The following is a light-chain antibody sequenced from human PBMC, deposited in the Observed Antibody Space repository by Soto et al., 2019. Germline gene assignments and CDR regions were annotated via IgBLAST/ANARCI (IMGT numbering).Light chain of an antibody. Sequence: DIVMTQSPDSLAVSLGERATINCKSSXSVLYDSNNKNYLAWYQQKPGQPPKLLIYWASTRESGVPDRFSGTGSGTDFTLTISSLQAEDVAVYYCQQYYSIPKTFGQGTKVDIK. CDR2: WAS. J-gene: IGKJ1*01. CDR3: QQYYSIPKT. CDR1: XSVLYDSNNKNY. V-gene: IGKV4-1*01.